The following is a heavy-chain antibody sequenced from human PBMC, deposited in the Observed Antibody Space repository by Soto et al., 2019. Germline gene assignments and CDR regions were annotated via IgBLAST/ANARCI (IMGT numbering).Heavy chain of an antibody. CDR1: GYTFTNYD. CDR2: VNANSGYT. Sequence: ASVKVSCKASGYTFTNYDITWVRQAAGQGLEWVGWVNANSGYTAYAQKFVGRVTMTRNTSSRTAYMELSSLTSGDTAVYYCARSYSYGWTDYWGQGTLVTVSS. V-gene: IGHV1-8*01. J-gene: IGHJ4*02. D-gene: IGHD5-18*01. CDR3: ARSYSYGWTDY.